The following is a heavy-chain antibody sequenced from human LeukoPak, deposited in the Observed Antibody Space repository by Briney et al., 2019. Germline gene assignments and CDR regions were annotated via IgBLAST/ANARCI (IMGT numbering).Heavy chain of an antibody. D-gene: IGHD2-2*01. V-gene: IGHV1-69*04. J-gene: IGHJ6*02. CDR2: IIPILGIA. CDR1: GGTFSSYA. CDR3: ARGVVVPAATHYYYYGMDV. Sequence: GASVKVSCKASGGTFSSYAISWVQQAPGQGLEWMGRIIPILGIANYAQKFQGRVTITADKSTSTAYMELSSLRSEDTAVYYCARGVVVPAATHYYYYGMDVWGQGTTVTVSS.